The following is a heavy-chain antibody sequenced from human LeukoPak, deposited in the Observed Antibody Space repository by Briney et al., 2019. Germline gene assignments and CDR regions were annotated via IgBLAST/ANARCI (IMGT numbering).Heavy chain of an antibody. CDR3: ARDGDTVLTRGYYYYMDV. D-gene: IGHD4-23*01. V-gene: IGHV3-30*02. CDR2: IRYDGTNK. J-gene: IGHJ6*03. CDR1: GFTFSSYG. Sequence: PGGSLRLSCAASGFTFSSYGMHWVRQAPGKGPEWVAFIRYDGTNKYYADSVKGRFTISRDNSKNTLYLQMNSLRAEDTALYYCARDGDTVLTRGYYYYMDVWGKGTTVTVSS.